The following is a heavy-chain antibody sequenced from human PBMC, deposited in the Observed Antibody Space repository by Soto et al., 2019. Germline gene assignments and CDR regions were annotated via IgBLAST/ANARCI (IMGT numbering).Heavy chain of an antibody. J-gene: IGHJ4*02. V-gene: IGHV4-61*08. D-gene: IGHD6-19*01. CDR1: DDSFRGAEYY. Sequence: SETLSLTCTVSDDSFRGAEYYWSWIRQPLGKGPEWIGYTYYNGDTKYNPALRSRVTTSEDTSKNQFSLRLSSVTAADTAVYFCARGPAYIDGWRTFDLWGRGILVTVSS. CDR2: TYYNGDT. CDR3: ARGPAYIDGWRTFDL.